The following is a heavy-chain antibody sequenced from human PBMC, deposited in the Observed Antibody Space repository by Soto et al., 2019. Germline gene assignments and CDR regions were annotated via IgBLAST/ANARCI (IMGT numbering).Heavy chain of an antibody. Sequence: QVQLQESGPGLVKPSQTLSLTCTVSGGSISSGGYYWSWIRQHPGKGLEWIGYIYYSGSTYYNPYVKSRVTIPVDTSXNXVALKLSSVTAADTAVYYWAASCGGCGGFNYYGMDVWGQGTTVTVSS. D-gene: IGHD3-16*01. CDR2: IYYSGST. CDR1: GGSISSGGYY. CDR3: AASCGGCGGFNYYGMDV. V-gene: IGHV4-31*03. J-gene: IGHJ6*02.